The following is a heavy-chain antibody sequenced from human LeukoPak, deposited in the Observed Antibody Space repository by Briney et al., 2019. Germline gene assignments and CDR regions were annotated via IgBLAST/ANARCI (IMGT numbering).Heavy chain of an antibody. CDR3: ARGYLSYYGGNSGSAWFDP. D-gene: IGHD4-23*01. CDR1: GGSFSSYY. V-gene: IGHV4-34*01. J-gene: IGHJ5*02. CDR2: INHSGST. Sequence: PSETLSLTCAVYGGSFSSYYWSWIRQPPGKGLEWIGEINHSGSTNYNPSLKSRVTISVDTSKNQFSLKLSSVTAADTAVYYCARGYLSYYGGNSGSAWFDPWGQGTLVTVSS.